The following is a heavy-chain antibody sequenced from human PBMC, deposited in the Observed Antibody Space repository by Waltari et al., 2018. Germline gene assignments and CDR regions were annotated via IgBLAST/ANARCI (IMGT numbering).Heavy chain of an antibody. D-gene: IGHD3-10*01. J-gene: IGHJ5*02. CDR1: GYTFTGYY. V-gene: IGHV1-2*06. CDR2: NNANSGGT. CDR3: ARGGSGSYYLNGFDP. Sequence: QVPLVQSGAEVKKPGASVTVSCKASGYTFTGYYMLWLRRAPGQGLEWIGRNNANSGGTNYAQKFQGRVTVTRDTSISTAYMGLSRLRSDDTAVYYGARGGSGSYYLNGFDPWGQGTLVTVSS.